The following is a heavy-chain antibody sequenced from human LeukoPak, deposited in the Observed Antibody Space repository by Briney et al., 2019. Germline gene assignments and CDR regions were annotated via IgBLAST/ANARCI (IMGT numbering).Heavy chain of an antibody. CDR2: ITGSGETK. CDR1: GFTFSDFA. Sequence: GGSLRLSCVVSGFTFSDFAMSWVPRAPGKGLEWVSAITGSGETKYYADSVKGRFTMSRDNSKNTLYLQMNSLRDEDTAEYFCAKESLVVIESYFDNWGQGTLVTVSS. D-gene: IGHD3-22*01. CDR3: AKESLVVIESYFDN. V-gene: IGHV3-23*01. J-gene: IGHJ4*02.